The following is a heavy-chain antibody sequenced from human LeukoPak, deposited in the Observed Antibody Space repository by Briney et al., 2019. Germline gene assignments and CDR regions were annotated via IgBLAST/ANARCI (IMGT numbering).Heavy chain of an antibody. D-gene: IGHD2-2*01. J-gene: IGHJ6*02. CDR2: ISWNSGSI. CDR1: GFTFDDYA. CDR3: AKRHCSSTSCYRAYYYGMDV. Sequence: GGSLRLSCAASGFTFDDYAMHWVRQAPGKGLEWVSGISWNSGSIGYADSVKGRFTISRDNSKNTLYLQMNSLRAEDTAVYYCAKRHCSSTSCYRAYYYGMDVWGQGTTVTVSS. V-gene: IGHV3-9*01.